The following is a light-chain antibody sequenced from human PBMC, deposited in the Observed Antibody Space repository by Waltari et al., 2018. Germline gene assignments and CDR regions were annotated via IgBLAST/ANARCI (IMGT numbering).Light chain of an antibody. CDR1: SSDVGSDNL. J-gene: IGLJ1*01. Sequence: QSALTQPSSVSGSPGQSITIPCTGTSSDVGSDNLVSWYQQHQGKAPKLMIDEGSKRPSGVSNRFSGSKSGNTASLTISGLQAEDEADYYCCSYAGSSTLEVFGTGTKVTVL. CDR2: EGS. V-gene: IGLV2-23*01. CDR3: CSYAGSSTLEV.